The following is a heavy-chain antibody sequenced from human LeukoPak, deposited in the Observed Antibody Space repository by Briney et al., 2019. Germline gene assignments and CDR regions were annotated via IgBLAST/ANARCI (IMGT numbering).Heavy chain of an antibody. Sequence: SETLSLTCTVSGGSISDYYWSWIRQPAGEGLEWIGRIYTSGSSNYNPSLKSRVTMSVDTSKNQFSLKLSSVTAADTAVYYCARVVVVTAAREAYYYYYYMDVWGKGTTVTISS. CDR2: IYTSGSS. D-gene: IGHD2-21*02. V-gene: IGHV4-4*07. CDR3: ARVVVVTAAREAYYYYYYMDV. J-gene: IGHJ6*03. CDR1: GGSISDYY.